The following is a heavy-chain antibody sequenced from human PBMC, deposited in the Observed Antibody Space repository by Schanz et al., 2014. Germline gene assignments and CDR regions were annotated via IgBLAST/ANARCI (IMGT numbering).Heavy chain of an antibody. CDR3: AKGRFGELSAFDI. J-gene: IGHJ3*02. Sequence: EVQLLESGGGLVQPGGSLRLSCAASGFTFSSYWMHWVRQVPGKGLEWVSTIGTSGGTNYAESVKGRFTISRDNSKNTLYLQMNSLRAEDTAVYYCAKGRFGELSAFDIWGQGTMVTVSS. D-gene: IGHD3-10*01. CDR1: GFTFSSYW. V-gene: IGHV3-23*01. CDR2: IGTSGGT.